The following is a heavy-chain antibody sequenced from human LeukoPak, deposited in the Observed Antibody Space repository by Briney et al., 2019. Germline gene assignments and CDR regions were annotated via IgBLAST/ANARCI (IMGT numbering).Heavy chain of an antibody. V-gene: IGHV3-74*01. Sequence: GGSLRLSCAASGFTFSSYWMHWVRQAPGKGLGWVSRINSDGSSTRYADSVKGRFTISRDNSKNTLYLQMNSLRAEDTAVYYCARGGVYSTSAVDYWGQGTLVTVSS. CDR1: GFTFSSYW. CDR3: ARGGVYSTSAVDY. CDR2: INSDGSST. J-gene: IGHJ4*02. D-gene: IGHD6-6*01.